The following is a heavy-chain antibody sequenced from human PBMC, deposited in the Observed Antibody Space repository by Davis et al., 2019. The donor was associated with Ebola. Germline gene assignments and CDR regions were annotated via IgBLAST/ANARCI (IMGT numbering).Heavy chain of an antibody. CDR1: GNSFTSDF. V-gene: IGHV1-18*04. D-gene: IGHD3-22*01. J-gene: IGHJ5*02. CDR3: ARDYYDSSGYPHWFDP. Sequence: ASVKVSCKASGNSFTSDFMHWVRQAPGQGLEWMGWISAYNGNTNYAQKLQGRVTMTTDTSTSTAYMELRSLRSDDTAVYYCARDYYDSSGYPHWFDPWGQGTLVTVSS. CDR2: ISAYNGNT.